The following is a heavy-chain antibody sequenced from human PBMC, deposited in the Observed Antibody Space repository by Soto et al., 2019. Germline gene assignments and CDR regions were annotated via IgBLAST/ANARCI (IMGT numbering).Heavy chain of an antibody. J-gene: IGHJ5*02. CDR3: AISPSVVVVAATHLPSWFDP. V-gene: IGHV1-69*02. Sequence: GASVKVSCKASGGTFSSYTISWVRQAPGQGLERMGRIIPILDIGNYAQKFQGRVTITADKSTSTAYMELSSLRSEDTAVYYCAISPSVVVVAATHLPSWFDPWGQGTLVTVSS. CDR2: IIPILDIG. CDR1: GGTFSSYT. D-gene: IGHD2-15*01.